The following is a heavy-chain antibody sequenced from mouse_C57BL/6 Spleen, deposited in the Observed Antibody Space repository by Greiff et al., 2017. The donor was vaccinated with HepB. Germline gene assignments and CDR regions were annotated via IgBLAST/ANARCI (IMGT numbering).Heavy chain of an antibody. D-gene: IGHD2-5*01. CDR2: INYDGSST. J-gene: IGHJ2*01. CDR1: GFTFSDYY. CDR3: ARSYYSNPWYFDY. V-gene: IGHV5-16*01. Sequence: EVKLVESEGGLVQPGSSMKLSCTASGFTFSDYYMAWVRQVPEKGLEWVANINYDGSSTYYLDSLKSRFIISRDNAKNILYLQMSSLKSEDTATYYCARSYYSNPWYFDYWGQGTTLTVSS.